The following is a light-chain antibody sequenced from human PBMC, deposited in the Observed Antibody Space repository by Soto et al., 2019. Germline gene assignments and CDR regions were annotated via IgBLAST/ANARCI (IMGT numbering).Light chain of an antibody. CDR3: SSYAGSNHFYV. Sequence: QSALTQPPSASGSHGQSVTISCTGTSSDVGGYHYVSWYQQHPGKAPKLMIYEVNKRPSGVPDRFSGSKSGNSASLTVSVLQSEAEADYYFSSYAGSNHFYVFGTGTKVTVL. CDR1: SSDVGGYHY. J-gene: IGLJ1*01. CDR2: EVN. V-gene: IGLV2-8*01.